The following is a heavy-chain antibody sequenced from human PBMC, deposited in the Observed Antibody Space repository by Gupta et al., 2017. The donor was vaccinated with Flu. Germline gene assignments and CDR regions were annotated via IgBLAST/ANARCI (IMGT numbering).Heavy chain of an antibody. V-gene: IGHV3-23*01. CDR1: GFTLRNNT. J-gene: IGHJ4*03. CDR2: LNQNGYFT. Sequence: EVHLLESGGGLVQPGGSLRLPCADFGFTLRNNTMSWGRQAPGTALGWGSTLNQNGYFTSYAGSVRGPYTIYRENSKDTVYLQRNTLRAEDTAIYYCAKSFGTPDYFASGNKGFFDYWGQGTLVTVSS. CDR3: AKSFGTPDYFASGNKGFFDY. D-gene: IGHD1/OR15-1a*01.